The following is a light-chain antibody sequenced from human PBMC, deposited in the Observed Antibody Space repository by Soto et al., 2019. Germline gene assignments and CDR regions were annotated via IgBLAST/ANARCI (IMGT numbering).Light chain of an antibody. J-gene: IGKJ3*01. CDR3: QQYGTSPIT. V-gene: IGKV3-20*01. CDR2: GAS. CDR1: QSVSGSF. Sequence: ETVLTQSPGTLSLSPGERATLSCRASQSVSGSFLAWYQQKPGQAPRLLIYGASSRATGIPARFSGSGSGTGFTLTITRLEPEDVAVYYCQQYGTSPITFGPGTKVDIK.